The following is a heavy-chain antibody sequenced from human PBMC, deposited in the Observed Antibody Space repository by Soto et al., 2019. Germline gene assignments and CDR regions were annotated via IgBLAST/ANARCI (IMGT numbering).Heavy chain of an antibody. J-gene: IGHJ6*02. CDR1: GFTFSSYG. V-gene: IGHV3-33*01. Sequence: SGGSLRLSCAASGFTFSSYGMHWVRQAPGKGLEWVAVIWYDGSNKYYADSVKGRFTISRDNSKNTLYLQMNSLRAEDTAVYYCARGAPYCSSTSCYTDYYYGMDVWGRGTTVTVSS. CDR3: ARGAPYCSSTSCYTDYYYGMDV. CDR2: IWYDGSNK. D-gene: IGHD2-2*02.